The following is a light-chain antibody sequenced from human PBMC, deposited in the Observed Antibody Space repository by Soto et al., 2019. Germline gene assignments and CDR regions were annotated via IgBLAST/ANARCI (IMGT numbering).Light chain of an antibody. CDR2: GAS. J-gene: IGKJ3*01. CDR1: QTVSNN. V-gene: IGKV3D-15*01. Sequence: EVVMTQSPATLSVSPGERATLSCRASQTVSNNLAWYQQKPGQAPRLLIYGASTRATGAPARLSGSGSGTELTHTINSLQSEDFAGYYSQKYNSWDTPSESVGPGTIVEIK. CDR3: QKYNSWDTPSES.